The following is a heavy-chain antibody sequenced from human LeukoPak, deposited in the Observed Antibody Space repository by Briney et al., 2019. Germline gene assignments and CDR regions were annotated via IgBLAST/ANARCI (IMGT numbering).Heavy chain of an antibody. CDR1: GYTFTSHG. D-gene: IGHD3-22*01. Sequence: ASVKVSCKASGYTFTSHGISWVRQAPGEGLEWMGWISAYNGNTNYAQKLQGRVTMTTDTSTSTAYMELRSLRSDDTAVYYCARERSSGYINAPDAFDIWGQGTMVTVSS. CDR2: ISAYNGNT. J-gene: IGHJ3*02. V-gene: IGHV1-18*01. CDR3: ARERSSGYINAPDAFDI.